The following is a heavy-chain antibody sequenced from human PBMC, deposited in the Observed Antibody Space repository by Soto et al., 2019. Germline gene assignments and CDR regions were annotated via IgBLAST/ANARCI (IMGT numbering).Heavy chain of an antibody. D-gene: IGHD6-19*01. Sequence: QVQLVESGGGVVQPGGSPRLSCVASGFSFSSYSFHWIRQAPGKGLKWVSLISYDGIRKNYEDSVKGRFTISRDSSKNTVYLQMNSLRSDDTAVYYCARSIAVAGLAYWGQGTLVTVSS. V-gene: IGHV3-30-3*01. CDR1: GFSFSSYS. CDR2: ISYDGIRK. CDR3: ARSIAVAGLAY. J-gene: IGHJ4*02.